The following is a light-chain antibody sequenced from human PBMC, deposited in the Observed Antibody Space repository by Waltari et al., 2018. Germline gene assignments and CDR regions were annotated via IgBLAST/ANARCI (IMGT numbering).Light chain of an antibody. CDR1: QSVRSF. Sequence: DIQMTQSPPSLSAFLGDRVTITCRASQSVRSFLNWYQRKPGKAPKLLVYGASNIQTAVPSRFSDFGAGTEFTLTISALQSEDFATYFCQQTSSTPYTFGQGT. CDR3: QQTSSTPYT. V-gene: IGKV1-39*01. J-gene: IGKJ2*01. CDR2: GAS.